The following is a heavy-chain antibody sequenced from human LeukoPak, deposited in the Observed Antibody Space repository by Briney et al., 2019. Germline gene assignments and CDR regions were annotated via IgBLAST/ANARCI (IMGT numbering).Heavy chain of an antibody. CDR1: GDSVSSNSAA. V-gene: IGHV6-1*01. CDR2: TYYRSKWYN. J-gene: IGHJ6*02. CDR3: ARDRGSGWYASGYYYYGMDV. Sequence: SQTLSLTCAISGDSVSSNSAAWNWIRQSPSRGPEWLGRTYYRSKWYNDYAVSVKSRITINPDTSKNQFSLQLNSVTPEDTAVYYCARDRGSGWYASGYYYYGMDVWGQGTTVTVSS. D-gene: IGHD6-19*01.